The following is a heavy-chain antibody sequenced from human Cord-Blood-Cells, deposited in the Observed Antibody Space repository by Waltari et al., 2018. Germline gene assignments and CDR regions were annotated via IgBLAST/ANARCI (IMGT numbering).Heavy chain of an antibody. D-gene: IGHD6-6*01. CDR1: GATFSSYA. CDR3: ARDRKGSSGDY. Sequence: QVQLVQSGAEVTKPGSSMKVSCKASGATFSSYASSWVRQAPGQGLEWMGGIIPIFGTANYAQKFQGRVTITADESTSTAYMELSSLRSEDTAVYYCARDRKGSSGDYWGQGTLVTVSS. V-gene: IGHV1-69*12. J-gene: IGHJ4*02. CDR2: IIPIFGTA.